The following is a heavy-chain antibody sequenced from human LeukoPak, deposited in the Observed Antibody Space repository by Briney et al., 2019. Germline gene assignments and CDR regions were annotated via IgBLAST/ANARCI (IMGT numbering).Heavy chain of an antibody. Sequence: SETLSLTCAVSGYSISSGYYWGWIRQPPGKGLEWIGSIYHSGSTYYNPSLKSRVTISVDTSKNQFSLKLSSVTAADTAVYHCARDLSSSYGGAFDIWGQGTMVTVSS. CDR1: GYSISSGYY. J-gene: IGHJ3*02. V-gene: IGHV4-38-2*02. CDR3: ARDLSSSYGGAFDI. D-gene: IGHD6-13*01. CDR2: IYHSGST.